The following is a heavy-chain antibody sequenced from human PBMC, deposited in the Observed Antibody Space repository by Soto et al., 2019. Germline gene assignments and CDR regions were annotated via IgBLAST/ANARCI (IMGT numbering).Heavy chain of an antibody. Sequence: SETLSLTCAVSSGSISSSNWWSWVRQPPGKGLEWIGEIYHSGSTNYNPSLKSRVTISVDKSKNQFSLKLSPVTAADTAVYYCASYGYSSSWQAGYYYYYMDVWGKGTTVTVSS. J-gene: IGHJ6*03. CDR1: SGSISSSNW. CDR3: ASYGYSSSWQAGYYYYYMDV. V-gene: IGHV4-4*02. D-gene: IGHD6-13*01. CDR2: IYHSGST.